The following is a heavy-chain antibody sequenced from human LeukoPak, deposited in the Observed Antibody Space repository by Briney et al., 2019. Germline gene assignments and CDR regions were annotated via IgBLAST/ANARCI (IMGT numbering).Heavy chain of an antibody. D-gene: IGHD5-18*01. CDR2: IFPSGGEI. CDR1: GFTFSTFA. Sequence: PGGSLRLSCAASGFTFSTFAMIWVRQPPGKGLEWVSSIFPSGGEIHYADSVRGRFTISRDNSKSILSLQMNSLRAEDTAIYYCATYRQVLLPFEPWGQGTLVTVSS. J-gene: IGHJ4*02. CDR3: ATYRQVLLPFEP. V-gene: IGHV3-23*01.